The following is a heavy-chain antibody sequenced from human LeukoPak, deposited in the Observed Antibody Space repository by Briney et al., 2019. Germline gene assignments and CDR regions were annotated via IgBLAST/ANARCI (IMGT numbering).Heavy chain of an antibody. Sequence: PGGSLRLSCATSGFTFSSYAMSWVRQAPGKGLEWVSAISSTGIATYYADSVKGRFTISRDKSKNTLYLQMSGLRAEDTAVYYCAKAADGVPPGKTLNCFVPRGQGTLVTVSS. CDR2: ISSTGIAT. CDR3: AKAADGVPPGKTLNCFVP. CDR1: GFTFSSYA. J-gene: IGHJ5*02. D-gene: IGHD4-23*01. V-gene: IGHV3-23*01.